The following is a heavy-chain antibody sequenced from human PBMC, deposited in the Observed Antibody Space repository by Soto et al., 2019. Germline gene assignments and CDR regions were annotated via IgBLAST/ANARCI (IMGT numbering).Heavy chain of an antibody. J-gene: IGHJ3*02. CDR2: ISAYNGNT. V-gene: IGHV1-18*01. CDR3: ARVRSLVYGDSPVDAFDI. Sequence: ASVKVSCKASGYTFTSYGISWVRQAPGQGLEWMGWISAYNGNTNYAQKLQGRVTMTTDTSTSTAYMELRSLRSDDTAVYYCARVRSLVYGDSPVDAFDIWGQGTMVTVSS. D-gene: IGHD4-17*01. CDR1: GYTFTSYG.